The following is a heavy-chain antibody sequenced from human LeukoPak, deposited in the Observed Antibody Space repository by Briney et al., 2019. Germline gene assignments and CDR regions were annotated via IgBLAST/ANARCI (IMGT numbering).Heavy chain of an antibody. Sequence: ASVKVSCKASGYTFTSYGISWVRQAPGQGLEWMGWISAYNGNTNYAQKPQGRVTMTTDTSTSTAYMELRSLRSDDTAVYYCARDPITYYDFWSGYLYYFDYWGQGTLVTVSS. D-gene: IGHD3-3*01. CDR2: ISAYNGNT. CDR3: ARDPITYYDFWSGYLYYFDY. V-gene: IGHV1-18*01. J-gene: IGHJ4*02. CDR1: GYTFTSYG.